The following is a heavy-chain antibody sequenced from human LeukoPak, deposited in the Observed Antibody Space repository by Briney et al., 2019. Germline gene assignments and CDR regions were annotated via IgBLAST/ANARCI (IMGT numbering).Heavy chain of an antibody. Sequence: SETLSLTCTVSGGSISSYYWSWIRQPPGKGLEWIGYIYYSGSTNYNPSPKSRVTISVDTSKNQFSLKLSSVTAADTAVYYCAGGGGGGGLLDYWGQGTLVTVSS. V-gene: IGHV4-59*01. CDR3: AGGGGGGGLLDY. CDR1: GGSISSYY. D-gene: IGHD3-16*01. CDR2: IYYSGST. J-gene: IGHJ4*02.